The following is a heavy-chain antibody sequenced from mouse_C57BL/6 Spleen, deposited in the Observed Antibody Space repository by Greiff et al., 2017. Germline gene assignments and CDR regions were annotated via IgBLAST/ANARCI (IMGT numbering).Heavy chain of an antibody. V-gene: IGHV1-42*01. CDR1: GYSFTGYY. CDR3: ARGDYYGSSFAFDV. D-gene: IGHD1-1*01. Sequence: VQLKEPGPELVKPGASVKISCKASGYSFTGYYMNWVKQSPEKSLEWIGEINPSTGGTTYNQKFKAKATLTVDKSSSTAYMQLTSLTSEDSAVYYCARGDYYGSSFAFDVWGTGTTVTASS. CDR2: INPSTGGT. J-gene: IGHJ1*03.